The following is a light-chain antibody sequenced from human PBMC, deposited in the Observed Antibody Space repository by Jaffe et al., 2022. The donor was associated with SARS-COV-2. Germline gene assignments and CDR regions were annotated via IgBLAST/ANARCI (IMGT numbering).Light chain of an antibody. CDR2: EVN. Sequence: QSALTQPPSASGSPGQSVTISCTGTSSDVGGYNYVSWYQQHPGKAPKLMIYEVNKRPSGVPDRFSGSKSANTASLTVSGLQAEDEADYYCGSYGGSNNLVFGGGTKLTVL. V-gene: IGLV2-8*01. CDR1: SSDVGGYNY. J-gene: IGLJ2*01. CDR3: GSYGGSNNLV.